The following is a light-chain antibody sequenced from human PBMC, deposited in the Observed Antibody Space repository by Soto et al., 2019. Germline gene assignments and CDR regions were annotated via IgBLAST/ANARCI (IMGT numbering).Light chain of an antibody. CDR3: CSYAGSSNVV. CDR1: SSDVGSYNL. CDR2: EVS. V-gene: IGLV2-23*02. Sequence: QSALTQPASVSGSPGQSITISCTGTSSDVGSYNLVSWYQQHPGKASKLMIYEVSKRPSGVSNRFSGSKSGNTASLTISGLQAEDEADYYCCSYAGSSNVVFGGGTKVTVL. J-gene: IGLJ2*01.